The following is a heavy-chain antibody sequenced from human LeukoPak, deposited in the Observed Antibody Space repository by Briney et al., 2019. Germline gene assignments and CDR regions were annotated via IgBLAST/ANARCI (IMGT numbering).Heavy chain of an antibody. V-gene: IGHV4-61*01. CDR2: IYHSGST. J-gene: IGHJ4*02. CDR3: ARGAYVYYSDSSGYYYFDY. Sequence: SSETLSLTCTVSGYSISSSYYWSWIRQPPGKGLEWIGYIYHSGSTNSNPSLKSRVTISVDTSKNQFSLKLSSVTAADTAVYYCARGAYVYYSDSSGYYYFDYWGQGTLVTVSS. D-gene: IGHD3-22*01. CDR1: GYSISSSYY.